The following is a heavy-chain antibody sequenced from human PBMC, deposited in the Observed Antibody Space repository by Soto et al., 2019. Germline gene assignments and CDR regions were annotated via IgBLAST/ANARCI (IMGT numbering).Heavy chain of an antibody. CDR1: GFTFSSYG. CDR3: ARVIGDYQPVDY. V-gene: IGHV3-33*01. CDR2: IWYDGSNK. D-gene: IGHD4-17*01. J-gene: IGHJ4*02. Sequence: GGSLRLSCAASGFTFSSYGMHWVRQAPGKGLEWVAVIWYDGSNKYYADSVKGRFTISRDNSKNTLYLQMNSLRAEDTAVYYCARVIGDYQPVDYWGQGTLVTVSS.